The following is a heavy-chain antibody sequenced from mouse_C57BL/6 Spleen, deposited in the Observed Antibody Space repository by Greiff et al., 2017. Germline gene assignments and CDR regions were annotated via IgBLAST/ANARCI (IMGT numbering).Heavy chain of an antibody. CDR2: IHPNSGST. CDR1: GYTFTSYW. D-gene: IGHD2-1*01. Sequence: VQLQQPGAELVKPGASVKLSCKASGYTFTSYWMHWVKQRPGQGLEWIGMIHPNSGSTNYNEKFKSKATLTVDKSSSTAYMQLSSLTSEDSAVYYCAFYYGNLYWYFDVWGTGTTVTVSS. J-gene: IGHJ1*03. CDR3: AFYYGNLYWYFDV. V-gene: IGHV1-64*01.